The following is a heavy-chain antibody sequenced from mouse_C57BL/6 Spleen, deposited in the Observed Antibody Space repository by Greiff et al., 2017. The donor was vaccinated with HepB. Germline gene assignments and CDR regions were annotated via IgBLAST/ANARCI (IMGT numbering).Heavy chain of an antibody. CDR1: GYAFSSSW. CDR3: ARSVYYYGSSPYYFDY. J-gene: IGHJ2*01. D-gene: IGHD1-1*01. CDR2: IDPGVGDT. V-gene: IGHV1-82*01. Sequence: VQLQESGPELVKPGASVKISCKASGYAFSSSWMNWVKQRPGKGLEWIGRIDPGVGDTNYNGKLKGKATLTADKSFSTVYMQLSCLTAEDSAVYFCARSVYYYGSSPYYFDYWGQGTTLTVSS.